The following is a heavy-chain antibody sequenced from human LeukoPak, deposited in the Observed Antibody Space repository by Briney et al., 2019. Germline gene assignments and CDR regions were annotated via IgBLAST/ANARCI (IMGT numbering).Heavy chain of an antibody. V-gene: IGHV3-53*01. CDR2: IYSGGRT. CDR1: GFTVSSNY. J-gene: IGHJ4*02. Sequence: GGSLRLSCAASGFTVSSNYMSWVRQAPGKGLEWVSVIYSGGRTDYADPVKGRFTISRDNSKNTLNLQMNSLRADDTAVYYCARSQAVAGTVDYWGQGTLVTVSS. D-gene: IGHD6-19*01. CDR3: ARSQAVAGTVDY.